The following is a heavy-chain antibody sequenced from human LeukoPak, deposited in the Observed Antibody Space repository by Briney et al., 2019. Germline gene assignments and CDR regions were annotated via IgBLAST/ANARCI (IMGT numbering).Heavy chain of an antibody. J-gene: IGHJ4*02. D-gene: IGHD3-22*01. CDR1: GGSISSSSYY. CDR2: IASDGSST. Sequence: ETLSLTCTVSGGSISSSSYYWGWVRQAPGKGLVWVSRIASDGSSTTYADSVKGRFTISRDNSKNTLYLQMNSLRAEDTAVYYCARSRGRYDSSGYYGDYWGQGTLVTVSS. V-gene: IGHV3-74*01. CDR3: ARSRGRYDSSGYYGDY.